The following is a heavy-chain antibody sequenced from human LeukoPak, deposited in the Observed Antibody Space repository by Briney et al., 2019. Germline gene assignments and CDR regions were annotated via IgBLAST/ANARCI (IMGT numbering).Heavy chain of an antibody. CDR3: ASLRSTSYYYYMDV. D-gene: IGHD2/OR15-2a*01. J-gene: IGHJ6*03. CDR1: GGSISSSSYY. Sequence: SETLSLTCTVSGGSISSSSYYWGWIRQPPGKGLEWIGSIYYSGSTYYNPSLKSRVTISVDTSKNQFSLKLSSVTAADTAVYYCASLRSTSYYYYMDVWGKGTTVTVSS. CDR2: IYYSGST. V-gene: IGHV4-39*01.